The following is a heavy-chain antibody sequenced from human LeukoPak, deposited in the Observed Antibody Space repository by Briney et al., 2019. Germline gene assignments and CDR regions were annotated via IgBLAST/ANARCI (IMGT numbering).Heavy chain of an antibody. CDR1: GFSLRTSGMC. J-gene: IGHJ4*02. CDR2: IDWDADI. V-gene: IGHV2-70*11. Sequence: SGPTLVNPTQTLTLTCTFSGFSLRTSGMCVSWIRQPPGKALEWVARIDWDADIYYSTSRKTTLTISIDTSKNQIVLTTTNLDPVDTATYYCARTPPVAAAGSFDYRGQGTLVTVSS. CDR3: ARTPPVAAAGSFDY. D-gene: IGHD6-13*01.